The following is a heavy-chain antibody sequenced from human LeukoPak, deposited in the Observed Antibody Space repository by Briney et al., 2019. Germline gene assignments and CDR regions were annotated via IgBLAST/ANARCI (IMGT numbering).Heavy chain of an antibody. J-gene: IGHJ6*02. CDR3: AREGYSYGYYYGMDV. D-gene: IGHD5-18*01. CDR2: INPSGGST. V-gene: IGHV1-46*01. Sequence: ASVKVSCKASGYTFTSYYMHWVRQAPGQGLEWMGIINPSGGSTSYAQKFQGRVTMTRDTSTSTFYMELSSLRSEDTAVYYCAREGYSYGYYYGMDVWGQGTTVTVSS. CDR1: GYTFTSYY.